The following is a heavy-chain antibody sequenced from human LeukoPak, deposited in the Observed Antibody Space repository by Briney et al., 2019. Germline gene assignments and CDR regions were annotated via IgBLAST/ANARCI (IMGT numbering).Heavy chain of an antibody. V-gene: IGHV3-74*01. D-gene: IGHD5-24*01. CDR3: ARIGTHGYFTY. CDR1: GFTVSSNY. CDR2: INPDGSRT. J-gene: IGHJ4*02. Sequence: PGGSLRLSCAASGFTVSSNYMSWLRQAPGEGLVWVSRINPDGSRTDYADSVNGRFTISRDNAKNTLYLQMNSLRAEDTAVYYCARIGTHGYFTYWGQGTLVTVSS.